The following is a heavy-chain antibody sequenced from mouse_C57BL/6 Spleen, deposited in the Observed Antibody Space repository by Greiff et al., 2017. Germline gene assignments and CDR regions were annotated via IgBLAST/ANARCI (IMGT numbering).Heavy chain of an antibody. CDR1: GYTFTSYW. Sequence: QVQLQQPGAELVMPGASVKLSCKASGYTFTSYWMHWVKQRPGQGLEWIGEIDPSDSYTNYNQKFKGKSTLTVDKSSSTAYMQLSSLTSEDSAVYYCARSNYGSSRGYFDYWGQGTTLTVSS. J-gene: IGHJ2*01. D-gene: IGHD1-1*01. V-gene: IGHV1-69*01. CDR2: IDPSDSYT. CDR3: ARSNYGSSRGYFDY.